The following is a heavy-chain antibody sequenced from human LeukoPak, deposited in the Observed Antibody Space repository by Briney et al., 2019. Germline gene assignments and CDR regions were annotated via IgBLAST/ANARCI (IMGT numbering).Heavy chain of an antibody. CDR1: GFTFSSYA. D-gene: IGHD6-6*01. V-gene: IGHV3-23*01. J-gene: IGHJ6*02. Sequence: PGGSLRLSCAASGFTFSSYAMSWVRQAPGKGLEWVSAISGSGGSTYYADSVKGRFTISRDNSKNTLYLQMNSLRAEDTAVYYCARSQQLVGYYYYGMDVWGQGTTVTVSS. CDR2: ISGSGGST. CDR3: ARSQQLVGYYYYGMDV.